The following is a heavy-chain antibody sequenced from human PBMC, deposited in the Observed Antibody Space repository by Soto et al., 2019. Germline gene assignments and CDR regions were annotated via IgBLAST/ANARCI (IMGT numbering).Heavy chain of an antibody. Sequence: GGSLRLSCAASGFTFSSYAMSWVRQAPGKGLEWVSAISGSGGSTYYADSVKGRFTISRDNSKNTLYLQMNSLRAEDTAVYYCAKDSHVMTTVPQRSFDYWGQGTLVTVSS. CDR1: GFTFSSYA. CDR2: ISGSGGST. V-gene: IGHV3-23*01. J-gene: IGHJ4*02. CDR3: AKDSHVMTTVPQRSFDY. D-gene: IGHD4-17*01.